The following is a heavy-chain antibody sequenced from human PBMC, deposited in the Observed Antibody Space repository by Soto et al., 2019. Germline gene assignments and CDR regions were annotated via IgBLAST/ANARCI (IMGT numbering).Heavy chain of an antibody. CDR1: GFSFSSYG. V-gene: IGHV3-30*18. CDR3: AKDRVHHYYDXSGYYYGDRYYGMDV. Sequence: GGLLRLYCAASGFSFSSYGMHWVRQAPGKGLEWVAVISYDGSNKYYADSVKGRFTISRDNSKNTLYLQMNSLRAEDTAVYYCAKDRVHHYYDXSGYYYGDRYYGMDVWGQGTTVTVSS. CDR2: ISYDGSNK. J-gene: IGHJ6*02. D-gene: IGHD3-22*01.